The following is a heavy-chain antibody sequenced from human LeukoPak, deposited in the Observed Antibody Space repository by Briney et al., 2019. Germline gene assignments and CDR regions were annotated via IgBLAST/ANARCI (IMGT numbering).Heavy chain of an antibody. CDR1: GFTFSSYA. J-gene: IGHJ3*02. D-gene: IGHD3-22*01. CDR2: ISGSGGST. CDR3: AKVTGLSDYYDGSGYYYIAFDM. Sequence: PGGSLTLSCAASGFTFSSYATSWVRQAPGKGLEWVSAISGSGGSTAYADSVKGPFTISRDGSKSTLYLEMNSLRGEDTALYYCAKVTGLSDYYDGSGYYYIAFDMGGQGTMVAVSS. V-gene: IGHV3-23*01.